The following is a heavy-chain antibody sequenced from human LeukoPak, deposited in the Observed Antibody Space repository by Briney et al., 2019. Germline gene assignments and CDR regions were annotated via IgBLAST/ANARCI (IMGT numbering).Heavy chain of an antibody. CDR3: ARLMWDIVVVPAASPDPAGYGMDV. V-gene: IGHV5-51*01. Sequence: GESLKISCKGSGYSFTSYWIGWVRQMPGKGLEWMGIIYHGDSDTRYSPSFQGQVTISAGKSISTAYLQWSSLKASDTAMYYCARLMWDIVVVPAASPDPAGYGMDVWGQGTTVTVSS. J-gene: IGHJ6*02. CDR1: GYSFTSYW. D-gene: IGHD2-2*01. CDR2: IYHGDSDT.